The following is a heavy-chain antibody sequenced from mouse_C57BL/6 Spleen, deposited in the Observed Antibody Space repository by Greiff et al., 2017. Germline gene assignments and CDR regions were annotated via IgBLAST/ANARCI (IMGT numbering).Heavy chain of an antibody. CDR3: ARSEDYGSLAWFAY. CDR1: GYTFTDYY. Sequence: QVQLQQSGAELVKPGASVKISCKASGYTFTDYYINWVKQRPGQGLEWIGKIGPGSGSTYYNEKFKGKAALTADKSSSTAYMQLSSLTSEDSAVYFCARSEDYGSLAWFAYWGQGTLVTVSA. V-gene: IGHV1-77*01. CDR2: IGPGSGST. D-gene: IGHD1-1*01. J-gene: IGHJ3*01.